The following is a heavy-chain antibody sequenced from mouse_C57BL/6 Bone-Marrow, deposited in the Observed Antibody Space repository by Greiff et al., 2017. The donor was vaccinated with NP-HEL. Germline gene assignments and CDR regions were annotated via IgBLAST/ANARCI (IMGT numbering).Heavy chain of an antibody. J-gene: IGHJ3*01. Sequence: VQGVESGAELVRPGASVTLSCKASGYTFTDYEMHWVKQTPVHGLEWIGAIDPETGGTAYNQKFKGKAILTADKSSSTAYMELRSLTSEDSAVYYCTYYGVGAYWGQGTLVTVSA. D-gene: IGHD1-1*01. CDR2: IDPETGGT. CDR1: GYTFTDYE. V-gene: IGHV1-15*01. CDR3: TYYGVGAY.